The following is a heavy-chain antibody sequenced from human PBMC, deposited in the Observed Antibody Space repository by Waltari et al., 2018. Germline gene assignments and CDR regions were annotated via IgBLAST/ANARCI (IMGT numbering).Heavy chain of an antibody. V-gene: IGHV4-39*01. Sequence: QLRLQESGPGLVKPSETLSLTCTVSGGSIRRGGYYWGWIRQSPGKGLEWIGSIYYSGSTHYNPTLESRVTISGDTSKNQFSLKVSSVTAADTAVYYCARHWKRSGYRFDPWGQGTLVTVSS. CDR2: IYYSGST. CDR3: ARHWKRSGYRFDP. J-gene: IGHJ5*02. CDR1: GGSIRRGGYY. D-gene: IGHD5-12*01.